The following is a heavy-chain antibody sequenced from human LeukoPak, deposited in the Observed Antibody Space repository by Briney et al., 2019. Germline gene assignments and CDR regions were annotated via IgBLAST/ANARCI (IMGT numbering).Heavy chain of an antibody. D-gene: IGHD3-16*02. Sequence: PSETLSLTCTVSGGSISSYYWSWIRQPPGKGLEWIAFMYYSGSTKYNPSLKSRVTMSVDTSRNQFSLKLSSVTAADTAVYYCAREGGSYRPLDYSGQGTLVTVSS. CDR2: MYYSGST. V-gene: IGHV4-59*12. CDR3: AREGGSYRPLDY. J-gene: IGHJ4*02. CDR1: GGSISSYY.